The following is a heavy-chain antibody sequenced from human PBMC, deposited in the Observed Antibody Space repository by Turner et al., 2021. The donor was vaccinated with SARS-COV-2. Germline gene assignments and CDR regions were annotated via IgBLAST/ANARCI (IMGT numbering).Heavy chain of an antibody. D-gene: IGHD6-13*01. J-gene: IGHJ4*02. CDR3: ARLHTSSWYFDY. Sequence: EVQLVESGGGLIQPGGSLRLSCAASGFTVSSNYMSWVRQAPGKGLEWVANIKQDGSEKYYVDSVKGRFTISRDNAKNSLYLQMNSLRAEDTAVYYCARLHTSSWYFDYWGQGTLVTVSS. CDR2: IKQDGSEK. V-gene: IGHV3-7*03. CDR1: GFTVSSNY.